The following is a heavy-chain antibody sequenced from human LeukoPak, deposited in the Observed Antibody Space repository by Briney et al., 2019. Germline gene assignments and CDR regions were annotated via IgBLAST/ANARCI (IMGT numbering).Heavy chain of an antibody. Sequence: GGSLRLSCAASGFTFSNYYMSWIRQAPGKGLEWVSYISSSGDSIYYADSVKGRFTISRDNAKNSLYPQMNSLRAEDTAMYYCARHSSGYFRLDYWGQGTLVTVSS. V-gene: IGHV3-11*01. CDR3: ARHSSGYFRLDY. D-gene: IGHD3-22*01. CDR2: ISSSGDSI. J-gene: IGHJ4*02. CDR1: GFTFSNYY.